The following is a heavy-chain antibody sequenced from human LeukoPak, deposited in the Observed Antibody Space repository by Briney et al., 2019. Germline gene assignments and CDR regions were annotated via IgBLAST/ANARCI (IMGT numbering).Heavy chain of an antibody. J-gene: IGHJ4*02. Sequence: TSETLSLTCTVSGVSISSYYWSWLRQPPGKGLEWLGYIYYSGSTNYNPSLKSRVTISVDTSKNQFSLKLSSVTAADTAVYYCARQWGYFDYRGQATLVTVSS. D-gene: IGHD3-16*01. V-gene: IGHV4-59*08. CDR1: GVSISSYY. CDR2: IYYSGST. CDR3: ARQWGYFDY.